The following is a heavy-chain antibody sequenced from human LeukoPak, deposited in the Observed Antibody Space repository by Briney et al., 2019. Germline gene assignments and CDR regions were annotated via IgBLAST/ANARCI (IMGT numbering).Heavy chain of an antibody. D-gene: IGHD7-27*01. CDR3: ARVWAWGSGNYFDN. V-gene: IGHV3-48*02. Sequence: SGGSLRLSCVASGFTFGSYSMNWVRQAPGKGLEWVSYISSGSSIMYYADSVKGRFSISRDNAKNSLFLRMDSLRDDDTAVYYCARVWAWGSGNYFDNWGQGTLVTVSS. J-gene: IGHJ4*02. CDR2: ISSGSSIM. CDR1: GFTFGSYS.